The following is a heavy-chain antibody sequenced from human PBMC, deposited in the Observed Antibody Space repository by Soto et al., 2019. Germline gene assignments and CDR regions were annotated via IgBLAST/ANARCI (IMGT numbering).Heavy chain of an antibody. CDR2: IFPIVGTT. Sequence: SVKVSCKASGGTFNTHAFNWVRQVPGQGPEWVGGIFPIVGTTNHAQKFQGRVAITADESTSTVYMELSSLTSEDTAVYYCARDLEFRDGNISHLDYWGQGTLVTVSS. CDR3: ARDLEFRDGNISHLDY. J-gene: IGHJ4*02. CDR1: GGTFNTHA. V-gene: IGHV1-69*13. D-gene: IGHD3-10*01.